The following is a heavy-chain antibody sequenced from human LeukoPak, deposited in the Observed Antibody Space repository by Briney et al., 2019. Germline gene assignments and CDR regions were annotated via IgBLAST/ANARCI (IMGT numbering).Heavy chain of an antibody. Sequence: GGSLRLSCAASGFTFSSYSINWVRQAPGKGLEWVSSISSSSSYIYYADSVKGRFTISRDNAKNSLYLQMNSLRAEDTAVYYCAGDGRFLEWLFPWGQGTLVTVSS. D-gene: IGHD3-3*01. CDR1: GFTFSSYS. J-gene: IGHJ4*02. CDR2: ISSSSSYI. V-gene: IGHV3-21*01. CDR3: AGDGRFLEWLFP.